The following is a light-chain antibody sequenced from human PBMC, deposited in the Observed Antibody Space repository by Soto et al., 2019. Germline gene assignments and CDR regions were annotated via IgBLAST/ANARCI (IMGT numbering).Light chain of an antibody. CDR2: GAS. V-gene: IGKV3-20*01. Sequence: EIVLTQSPGTLSLSPGERATLSCRASQTVTSDYLAWYQQKPGQAPRLLIYGASDRATGIPDRFSASGSGTDFTLTIRRLEAQDFAIYYCQQYGESPLTFGGGTRVDIK. CDR1: QTVTSDY. CDR3: QQYGESPLT. J-gene: IGKJ4*01.